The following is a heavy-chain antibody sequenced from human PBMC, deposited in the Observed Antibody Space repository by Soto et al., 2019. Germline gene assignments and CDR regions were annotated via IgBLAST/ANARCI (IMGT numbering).Heavy chain of an antibody. J-gene: IGHJ6*02. V-gene: IGHV1-18*04. D-gene: IGHD3-22*01. CDR1: GYTFTSYY. CDR2: ISAYNGNT. Sequence: GASVKVSCKASGYTFTSYYMHWVRQAPGQGLEWMGWISAYNGNTNYAQNLQGRVTMTTDTSTSTAYMELRSLRSDDTAVYYCARVIGYYYHMDVWGQGTTVTVSS. CDR3: ARVIGYYYHMDV.